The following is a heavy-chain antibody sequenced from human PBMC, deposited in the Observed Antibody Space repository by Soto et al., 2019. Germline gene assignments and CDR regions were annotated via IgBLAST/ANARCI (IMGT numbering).Heavy chain of an antibody. CDR2: IWYDGSNK. CDR1: GFTFSSYG. J-gene: IGHJ4*02. CDR3: ARDDIAAAGLFDY. Sequence: PGGSLRLSCAASGFTFSSYGMHWVRQAPGKGLEWVAVIWYDGSNKYYADSVKGRFTISRDNSKNTLYLQMNSLRAEDTAVYYCARDDIAAAGLFDYWGQGTLVTVSS. D-gene: IGHD6-13*01. V-gene: IGHV3-33*01.